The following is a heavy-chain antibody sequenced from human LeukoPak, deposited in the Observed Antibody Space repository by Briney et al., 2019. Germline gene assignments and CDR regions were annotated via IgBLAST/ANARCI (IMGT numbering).Heavy chain of an antibody. CDR1: GFTFSYYA. J-gene: IGHJ3*02. CDR2: ISYDGSNK. Sequence: GGSLRLSCAASGFTFSYYAMHWVRQAPGKGLEWVAVISYDGSNKYYAESMKGRFTISRDISKNTLYLQVSSLRPEDTAVYYCARALRFLEWFEVPDAFDIWGQGTMVTVSS. CDR3: ARALRFLEWFEVPDAFDI. V-gene: IGHV3-30-3*01. D-gene: IGHD3-3*01.